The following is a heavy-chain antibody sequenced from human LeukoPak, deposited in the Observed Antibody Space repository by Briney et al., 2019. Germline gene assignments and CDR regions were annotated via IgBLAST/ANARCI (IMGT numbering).Heavy chain of an antibody. CDR1: GYTFTSYY. J-gene: IGHJ6*03. V-gene: IGHV1-46*01. D-gene: IGHD3-10*01. CDR2: INPSGGST. Sequence: ASVKVSCKASGYTFTSYYMHWVRQAPGQGLEWMGIINPSGGSTSYAQKFQGRVTMTRDMSTSTVYMELSSLRSEDTAVYYCARDQTRGSGSYFNPDYYYYYYMDVWGKGTTVTVSS. CDR3: ARDQTRGSGSYFNPDYYYYYYMDV.